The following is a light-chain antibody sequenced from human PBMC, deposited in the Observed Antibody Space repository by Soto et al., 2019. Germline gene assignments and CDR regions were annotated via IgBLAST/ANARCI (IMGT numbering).Light chain of an antibody. V-gene: IGKV3-11*01. CDR1: QSISTY. Sequence: EILLTQSPVTLSLSPGQRATLSCRASQSISTYLAWYQVKPGQAPRLLIYDASSRATGVPARFSGSGSGTDFSLTISSLEHEDVAVDYCQQRSQWPPMPFGQGTRLEMK. J-gene: IGKJ5*01. CDR2: DAS. CDR3: QQRSQWPPMP.